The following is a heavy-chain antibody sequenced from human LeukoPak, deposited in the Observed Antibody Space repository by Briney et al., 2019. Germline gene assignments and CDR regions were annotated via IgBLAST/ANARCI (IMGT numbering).Heavy chain of an antibody. CDR3: VKDTSRTAAGTTWGSLDY. V-gene: IGHV3-30*18. J-gene: IGHJ4*02. Sequence: PGRSLRLSCAASGLIFSVFGMHWVRQAPGKGLEWVAVISYDGINKYYADSVKGRFTISRDNSMNTLYLQMNSLRPEDTAIYYCVKDTSRTAAGTTWGSLDYWGQGTLVTVS. D-gene: IGHD6-13*01. CDR1: GLIFSVFG. CDR2: ISYDGINK.